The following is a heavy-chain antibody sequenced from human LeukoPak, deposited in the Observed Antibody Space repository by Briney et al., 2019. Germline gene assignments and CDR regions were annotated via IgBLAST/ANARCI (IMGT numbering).Heavy chain of an antibody. CDR3: ARDTHSGYDLGY. CDR1: GFTFNPYG. Sequence: GGSLRLSCAASGFTFNPYGMNWVRQAPGKGLEWVSSISSSSSYIYYADSVKGRFTISRDNAKNSLYLQMNSLRAEDTAVYYCARDTHSGYDLGYWGQGTLVTVSS. V-gene: IGHV3-21*01. D-gene: IGHD5-12*01. CDR2: ISSSSSYI. J-gene: IGHJ4*02.